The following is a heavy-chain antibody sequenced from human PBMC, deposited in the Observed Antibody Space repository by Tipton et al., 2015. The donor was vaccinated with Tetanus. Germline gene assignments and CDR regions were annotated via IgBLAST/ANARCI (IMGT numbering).Heavy chain of an antibody. Sequence: TLSLTCTVSGGSLFSGSFYWSWIRQPPGKALEWIGSIYYSGSTFYHPSLQSRVTISVDTSKNQFSLRLSSVTAADTAVYFCARHPPPYYYGSGSYLDYWGQGTPVTVSS. CDR2: IYYSGST. V-gene: IGHV4-39*01. J-gene: IGHJ4*02. CDR1: GGSLFSGSFY. D-gene: IGHD3-10*01. CDR3: ARHPPPYYYGSGSYLDY.